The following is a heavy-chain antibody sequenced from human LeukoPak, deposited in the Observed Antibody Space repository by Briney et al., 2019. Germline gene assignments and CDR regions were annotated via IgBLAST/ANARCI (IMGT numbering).Heavy chain of an antibody. CDR1: GGSITSNTYF. Sequence: PSETLSLTCIVSGGSITSNTYFWGWIRQTPGKGLEWIGSIYYSGSTYYNPSLKSRVTISLDTSKNQFSLKLSSVTAADTAMYYCARVKRKYQLLKPLHETPSHYFDYWGQGTLVTVSS. V-gene: IGHV4-39*07. CDR2: IYYSGST. J-gene: IGHJ4*02. D-gene: IGHD2-2*01. CDR3: ARVKRKYQLLKPLHETPSHYFDY.